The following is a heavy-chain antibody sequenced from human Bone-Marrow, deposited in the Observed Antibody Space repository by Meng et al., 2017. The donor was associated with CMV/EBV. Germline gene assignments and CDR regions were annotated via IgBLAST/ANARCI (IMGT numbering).Heavy chain of an antibody. Sequence: ASGYNFTSYAMHGVRQAPGQRLEWMGWINAGNGNTKYSQKFKGRVTITRDTSASTAYMELSSLRSEDTAVYYCARDLDYYDSSWFDPWGQGTLVTVSS. J-gene: IGHJ5*02. CDR1: GYNFTSYA. V-gene: IGHV1-3*01. D-gene: IGHD3-22*01. CDR3: ARDLDYYDSSWFDP. CDR2: INAGNGNT.